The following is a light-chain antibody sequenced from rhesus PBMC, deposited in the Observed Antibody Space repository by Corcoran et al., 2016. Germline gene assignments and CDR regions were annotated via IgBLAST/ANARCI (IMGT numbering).Light chain of an antibody. V-gene: IGKV1-74*01. CDR1: ENVSKY. CDR3: QHVYGNPCS. J-gene: IGKJ2*01. Sequence: DIQMTQSPSSLSTSVGDRVTITCRARENVSKYVIWYQQIPGKAPKLLIYKASTFQSGVPSRFSGSGSGKDYTFPISSLQPEEIATYYCQHVYGNPCSFNQGTKGEIK. CDR2: KAS.